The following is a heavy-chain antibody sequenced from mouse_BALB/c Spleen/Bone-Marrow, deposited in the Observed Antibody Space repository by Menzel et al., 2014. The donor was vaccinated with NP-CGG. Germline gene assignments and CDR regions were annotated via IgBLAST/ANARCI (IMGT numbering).Heavy chain of an antibody. J-gene: IGHJ2*01. V-gene: IGHV1-12*01. Sequence: SGAELVKPGASVKMSCKASGYTFTSYNMHWVKQTPGQGLEWIGAIYPGNGDTSYNQKFKGKATLTADKSSSTAYMQLSSLTSEDSAVYYCAGPPDYWGQGTTLTVSS. CDR3: AGPPDY. CDR2: IYPGNGDT. CDR1: GYTFTSYN.